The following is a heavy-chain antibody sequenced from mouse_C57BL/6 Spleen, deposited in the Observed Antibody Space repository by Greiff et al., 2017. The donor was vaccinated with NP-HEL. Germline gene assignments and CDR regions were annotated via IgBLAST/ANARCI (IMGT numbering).Heavy chain of an antibody. D-gene: IGHD1-1*01. CDR1: GYTFTSYW. J-gene: IGHJ4*01. Sequence: QVQLQQPGAELVMPGASVKLSCKASGYTFTSYWMHWVKQRPGQGLEWIGEIDPSDSYTNYNQKFKGKSTLTVDKSSSTAYMQLSSLTAEDSAVYYCARGYYYGSSYRGYAMDYWGQGTSVTVSS. V-gene: IGHV1-69*01. CDR2: IDPSDSYT. CDR3: ARGYYYGSSYRGYAMDY.